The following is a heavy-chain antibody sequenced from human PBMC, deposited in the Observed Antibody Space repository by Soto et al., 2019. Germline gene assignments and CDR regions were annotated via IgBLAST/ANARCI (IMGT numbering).Heavy chain of an antibody. J-gene: IGHJ5*02. CDR2: MYYNGNI. V-gene: IGHV4-59*01. CDR3: ASGGNWFAP. Sequence: SETLSLTCNVSGGSITNYYWTWVRQSPEKGLEWIGYMYYNGNINYNPSLKSRVTISIDTSKNHFSLTLKSVTAADTAVYYCASGGNWFAPWGQGVQVTVSS. D-gene: IGHD3-16*01. CDR1: GGSITNYY.